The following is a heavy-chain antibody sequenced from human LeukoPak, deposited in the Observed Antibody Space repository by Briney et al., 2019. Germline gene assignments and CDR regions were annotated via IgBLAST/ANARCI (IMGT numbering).Heavy chain of an antibody. CDR1: GGSISSYY. Sequence: SETLSLTCTVSGGSISSYYWSWIRQPPGKGLEWIGYIYYSGSTNYNPSLKSRVTISVDTSKNQFSLKLSSVTAADTAVYYCAREGSGSNPFDSWGQGTLVTVSS. CDR3: AREGSGSNPFDS. V-gene: IGHV4-59*01. J-gene: IGHJ4*02. D-gene: IGHD3-22*01. CDR2: IYYSGST.